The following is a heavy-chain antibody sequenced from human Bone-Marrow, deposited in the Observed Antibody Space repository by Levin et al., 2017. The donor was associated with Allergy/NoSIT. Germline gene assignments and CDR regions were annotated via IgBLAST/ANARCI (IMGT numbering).Heavy chain of an antibody. D-gene: IGHD5-12*01. CDR3: ATATDSAYPLNWFDS. V-gene: IGHV3-7*05. CDR2: IRQDGSEK. J-gene: IGHJ5*01. CDR1: GFTFSTHS. Sequence: GESLKISCAASGFTFSTHSMSWVRQAPGKGLEWVANIRQDGSEKYYLDSVKGRFTISRDNAKKSLYLQMTFLSAEDTAMYYCATATDSAYPLNWFDSWGQGTLVTVSS.